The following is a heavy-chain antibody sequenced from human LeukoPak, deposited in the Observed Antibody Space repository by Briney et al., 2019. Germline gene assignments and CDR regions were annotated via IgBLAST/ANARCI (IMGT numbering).Heavy chain of an antibody. CDR1: GYTFTSYA. D-gene: IGHD3-10*01. CDR3: AREDGGYYYYYGMDV. Sequence: ASVKVSCKASGYTFTSYAMHWVRQAPGQRLEWMGWINAGNGNTEYSQKFQGRVTITRDTSASTAYMELSSLRSEDTAVYYCAREDGGYYYYYGMDVWGKGTTVTVSS. CDR2: INAGNGNT. J-gene: IGHJ6*04. V-gene: IGHV1-3*01.